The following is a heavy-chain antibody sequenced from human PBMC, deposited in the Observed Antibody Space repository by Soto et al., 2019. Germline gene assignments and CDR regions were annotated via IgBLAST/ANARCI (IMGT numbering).Heavy chain of an antibody. CDR2: IHYRGIT. V-gene: IGHV4-30-4*01. D-gene: IGHD3-22*01. CDR1: GGSISTSDYY. Sequence: QVQLHESGPGLVRPSQTLSLTCNVSGGSISTSDYYWSWIRQPPGKGLEWIGYIHYRGITYYSPSLESRVAISIDTSKNQFSLNLTSVTAADTALYFCVSDYDSGGYIGYWGQGTRVNVSS. J-gene: IGHJ4*02. CDR3: VSDYDSGGYIGY.